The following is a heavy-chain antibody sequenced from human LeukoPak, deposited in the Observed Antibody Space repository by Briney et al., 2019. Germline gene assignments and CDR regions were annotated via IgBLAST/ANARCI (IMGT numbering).Heavy chain of an antibody. D-gene: IGHD2-15*01. CDR1: GFTFSSYA. CDR3: AKDVGYCSGGSCHAPPDY. Sequence: GGSLRLSCAASGFTFSSYAMSWVRQAPGKGLEWVSAISGSGGSTYYADSVKSRFTISRDNSKNTLYLQMNSLRAEDTAVYYCAKDVGYCSGGSCHAPPDYWGQGTLVTVSS. V-gene: IGHV3-23*01. CDR2: ISGSGGST. J-gene: IGHJ4*02.